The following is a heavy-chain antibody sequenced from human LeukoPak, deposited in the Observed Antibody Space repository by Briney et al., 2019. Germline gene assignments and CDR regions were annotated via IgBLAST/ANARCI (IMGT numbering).Heavy chain of an antibody. CDR3: ARTSHDFWSGYLEYNWFDP. D-gene: IGHD3-3*01. CDR2: INTNTGNP. Sequence: ASVKVSCKASGYTFTSYAMNWVRQAPGQGLEWMGWINTNTGNPTYAQGFTGRFVFSLDTSVSTAYLQISSLKAEDTAVYYCARTSHDFWSGYLEYNWFDPWGQGTLVTVSS. V-gene: IGHV7-4-1*02. J-gene: IGHJ5*02. CDR1: GYTFTSYA.